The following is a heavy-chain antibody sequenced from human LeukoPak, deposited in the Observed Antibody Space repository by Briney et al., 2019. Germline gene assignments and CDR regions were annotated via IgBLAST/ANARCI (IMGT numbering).Heavy chain of an antibody. CDR2: INHSGST. CDR1: GGSISSSSYY. J-gene: IGHJ5*02. D-gene: IGHD6-19*01. Sequence: SETLSLTCTVSGGSISSSSYYWGWIRQPPGKGLEWIGEINHSGSTNYNPSLKSRVTISVDTSKNQFSLKLSSVTAADTAVYYCARGLQWLVHNWFDPWGQGTLVTVSS. CDR3: ARGLQWLVHNWFDP. V-gene: IGHV4-39*07.